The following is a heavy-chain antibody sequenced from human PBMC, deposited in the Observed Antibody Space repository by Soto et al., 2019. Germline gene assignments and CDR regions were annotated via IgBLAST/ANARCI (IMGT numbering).Heavy chain of an antibody. CDR3: AHTIVVVPTAHDAFDV. Sequence: SGPTLVNPTQTLTLTCTFSGFSLSSIGVGVGWIRQPPGKALEWLGILYWDDDKHYSPSLKSRISIAKDTSKDQVVLTLTNMDPVDTATYYCAHTIVVVPTAHDAFDVWGQGTMVTVSS. D-gene: IGHD2-2*01. CDR2: LYWDDDK. CDR1: GFSLSSIGVG. V-gene: IGHV2-5*02. J-gene: IGHJ3*01.